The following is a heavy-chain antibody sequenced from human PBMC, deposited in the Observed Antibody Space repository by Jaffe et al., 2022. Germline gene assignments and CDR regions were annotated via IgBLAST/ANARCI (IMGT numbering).Heavy chain of an antibody. CDR2: ISSRSSSI. J-gene: IGHJ6*03. CDR1: GFTFSTYS. V-gene: IGHV3-48*01. CDR3: ARDPPGYNYYYYMDV. Sequence: VQLVESGGGLVQPGGSLRLSCAASGFTFSTYSMNWVRQAPGKGLEWISYISSRSSSISYADSVKGRFTVSRDNAKNSLYLLLNSLRAEDTAVYYCARDPPGYNYYYYMDVWGKGTTVTVSS.